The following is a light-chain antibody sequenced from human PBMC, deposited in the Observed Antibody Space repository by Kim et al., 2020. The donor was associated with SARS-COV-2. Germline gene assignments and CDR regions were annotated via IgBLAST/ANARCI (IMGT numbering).Light chain of an antibody. Sequence: QAATLTCMGNSNNVGDQGAAWLQQPQGHPPKLLLYRNNNRPSGISERLSASRSGNTDSLTITALQPEDEADYYCSAWDSSLSAWVLGGGTQLTVL. CDR1: SNNVGDQG. CDR3: SAWDSSLSAWV. J-gene: IGLJ3*02. V-gene: IGLV10-54*01. CDR2: RNN.